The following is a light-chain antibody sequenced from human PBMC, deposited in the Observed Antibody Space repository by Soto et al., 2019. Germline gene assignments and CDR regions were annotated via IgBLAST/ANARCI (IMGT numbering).Light chain of an antibody. V-gene: IGKV3-15*01. CDR1: HDVSSR. CDR3: QHYTNWPLT. J-gene: IGKJ4*01. CDR2: DAS. Sequence: EIVMTQSPVTLSVSPGERATLSCRASHDVSSRLAWYQQKPGQAPRLLIYDASTRDTGLPARFSGSGSGTEFTLTISSLQSEDFAVYYCQHYTNWPLTFGGGTKVEIK.